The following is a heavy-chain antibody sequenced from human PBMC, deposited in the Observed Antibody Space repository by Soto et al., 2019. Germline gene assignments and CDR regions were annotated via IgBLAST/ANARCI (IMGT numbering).Heavy chain of an antibody. Sequence: ASVKVSCKASGYIFTKSAMHWVCQAPGQRLEWMGWISGGNGNTKYSPKLQDRVTITRDTSASTAYMELSSLRYEDTALYYCARDGVAAGNINFDYWGQGTLVTVSS. CDR3: ARDGVAAGNINFDY. J-gene: IGHJ4*02. D-gene: IGHD6-25*01. CDR2: ISGGNGNT. V-gene: IGHV1-3*01. CDR1: GYIFTKSA.